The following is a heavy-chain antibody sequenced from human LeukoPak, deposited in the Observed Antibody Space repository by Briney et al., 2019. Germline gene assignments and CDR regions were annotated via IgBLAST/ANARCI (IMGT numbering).Heavy chain of an antibody. Sequence: GGSLRLSCAASGFTFSSYSMNWVRQAPGRGLEWVSYISGSSRPIYYADSVKGRFTISRDNAKNSLYLQTNSLRAEDTAVYYCARDYSYGFLNWGQGTLVTVSS. D-gene: IGHD5-18*01. J-gene: IGHJ4*02. CDR2: ISGSSRPI. CDR1: GFTFSSYS. V-gene: IGHV3-48*01. CDR3: ARDYSYGFLN.